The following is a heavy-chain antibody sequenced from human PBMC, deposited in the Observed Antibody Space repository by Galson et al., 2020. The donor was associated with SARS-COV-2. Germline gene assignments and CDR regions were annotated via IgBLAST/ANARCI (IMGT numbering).Heavy chain of an antibody. Sequence: GESLKISCAASGFTFNTYAMHWVRQAPGKGLEWVAIIWYDGSQKYYADSVKGRFTISRDNSKNTLYLQMNSLRAEDTAIYYCARDLAGDNSGYVDYWGQGTLVTV. CDR2: IWYDGSQK. D-gene: IGHD3-22*01. V-gene: IGHV3-33*01. CDR3: ARDLAGDNSGYVDY. CDR1: GFTFNTYA. J-gene: IGHJ4*02.